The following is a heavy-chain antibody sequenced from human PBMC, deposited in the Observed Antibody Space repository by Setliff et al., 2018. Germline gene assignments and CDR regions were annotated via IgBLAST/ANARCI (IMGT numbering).Heavy chain of an antibody. D-gene: IGHD6-13*01. CDR2: IYYSGST. CDR1: GGSISSYY. CDR3: ARDEGSSYFYGMDV. Sequence: SETLSLTCTVSGGSISSYYWSWIRQPPGRGLEWIGYIYYSGSTNYNPSLKSRVTISVDTSKNQFSLKLSSVTAADTAVYYCARDEGSSYFYGMDVWGQGTTVTVSS. J-gene: IGHJ6*02. V-gene: IGHV4-59*01.